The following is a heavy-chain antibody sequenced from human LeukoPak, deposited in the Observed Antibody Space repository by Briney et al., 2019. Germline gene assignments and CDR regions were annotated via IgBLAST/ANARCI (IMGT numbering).Heavy chain of an antibody. CDR3: ARGVGVYSNYPTYYYYYYMDV. CDR2: INHSGST. CDR1: GGSFSGYY. J-gene: IGHJ6*03. D-gene: IGHD4-11*01. V-gene: IGHV4-34*01. Sequence: SETLSLTCAVYGGSFSGYYWRWIRQPPGKGLEWIGEINHSGSTNYIPSLKSRVTISVDTSKNQFSLKLSSVTAADTAVYYCARGVGVYSNYPTYYYYYYMDVWGKGTTVTVSS.